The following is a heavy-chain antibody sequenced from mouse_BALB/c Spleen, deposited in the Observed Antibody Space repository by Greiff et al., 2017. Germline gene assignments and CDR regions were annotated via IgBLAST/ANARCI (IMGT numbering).Heavy chain of an antibody. V-gene: IGHV2-9*02. Sequence: VLLVESGPGLVAPSQSLSITCTVSGFSLTSYGVHWVRQPPGKGLEWLGVIWAGGSTNYNSALMSRLSISKDNSKSQVFLKMNSLQTDDTAMYYCAREDSSGYGAMDYWGQGTSVTVSS. CDR2: IWAGGST. CDR1: GFSLTSYG. J-gene: IGHJ4*01. D-gene: IGHD3-2*01. CDR3: AREDSSGYGAMDY.